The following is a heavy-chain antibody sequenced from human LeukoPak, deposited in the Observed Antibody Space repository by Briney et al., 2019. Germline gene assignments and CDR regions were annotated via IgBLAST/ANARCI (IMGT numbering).Heavy chain of an antibody. CDR3: ARGRVSSSTWYSTYYYYFYMDL. V-gene: IGHV4-59*01. CDR1: DDSITMYY. Sequence: SETLSLTCSVSDDSITMYYWTWIRQPPGKGLEWIGYVDHTGSTNFNPSLNGRVSISRDTTKNLFSLRLRSVTAADAAVYFCARGRVSSSTWYSTYYYYFYMDLWGKGTTVTVSS. D-gene: IGHD6-13*01. J-gene: IGHJ6*03. CDR2: VDHTGST.